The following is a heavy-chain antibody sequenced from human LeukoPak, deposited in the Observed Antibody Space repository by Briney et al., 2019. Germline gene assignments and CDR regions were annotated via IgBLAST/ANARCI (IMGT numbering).Heavy chain of an antibody. CDR1: GGSISSGDYY. V-gene: IGHV4-30-4*08. Sequence: PSQTLSLTCTVSGGSISSGDYYWSWIRQPPGKGLEWIGYIYYSGSTYYNPSLKSRVTISVDTSKNQFSLKLSSVTAADTAVYYCVGTTPGYYYYYMDVWGKGTTVTVSS. CDR2: IYYSGST. D-gene: IGHD4-11*01. J-gene: IGHJ6*03. CDR3: VGTTPGYYYYYMDV.